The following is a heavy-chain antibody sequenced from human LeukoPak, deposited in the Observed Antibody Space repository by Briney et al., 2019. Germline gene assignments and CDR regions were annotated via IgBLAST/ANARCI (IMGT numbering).Heavy chain of an antibody. CDR1: GYSFTSYW. CDR2: IYPGDSDT. D-gene: IGHD3-10*01. V-gene: IGHV5-51*01. CDR3: ARAPHYYGSGSYYNESAFDI. Sequence: GESLKISCKGSGYSFTSYWIGWVRQMPGKGLEWMGIIYPGDSDTRYSPSFQGQVTISADKSISTAYLQWSSPKASDTAMYYCARAPHYYGSGSYYNESAFDIWGQGTMVTVSS. J-gene: IGHJ3*02.